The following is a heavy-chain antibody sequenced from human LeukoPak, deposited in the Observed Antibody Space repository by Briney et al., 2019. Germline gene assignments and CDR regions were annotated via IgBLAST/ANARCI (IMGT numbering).Heavy chain of an antibody. J-gene: IGHJ4*02. V-gene: IGHV4-39*07. Sequence: SETLSLTCTVSGGSISSSSYYWGWIRQPPGKGLEWIGSIYYSGSTYYNPSLKGRVTISVDTSKNQFSLKLSSVTAADTAVYYCARDSVTTGVDYWGQGTLVTVSS. CDR1: GGSISSSSYY. CDR3: ARDSVTTGVDY. D-gene: IGHD4-17*01. CDR2: IYYSGST.